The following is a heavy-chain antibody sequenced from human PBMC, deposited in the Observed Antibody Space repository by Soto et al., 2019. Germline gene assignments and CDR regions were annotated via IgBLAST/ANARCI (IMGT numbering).Heavy chain of an antibody. V-gene: IGHV1-2*02. CDR3: ARGEYSGSYYGFDY. Sequence: GASVKVSCKASGYTFTGYYMHWVRQAPGQGLEWMGWINPNSGGTNYAQKFQGRVTMTRDTSISTAYMELSRLRSDETDVYYCARGEYSGSYYGFDYWGQGTLVTVSS. D-gene: IGHD1-26*01. CDR1: GYTFTGYY. CDR2: INPNSGGT. J-gene: IGHJ4*02.